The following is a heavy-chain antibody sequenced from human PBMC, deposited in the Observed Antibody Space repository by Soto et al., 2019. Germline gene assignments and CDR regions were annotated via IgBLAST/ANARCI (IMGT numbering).Heavy chain of an antibody. D-gene: IGHD3-10*01. CDR1: GFTFSSYG. CDR3: AKNSITMVRGADPSFDY. J-gene: IGHJ4*02. V-gene: IGHV3-30*18. CDR2: ISYDGSNK. Sequence: QVQLVESGGGVVQPGRSLRLSCAASGFTFSSYGMHWVRQAPGKGLEWVAVISYDGSNKYHADSVKGRFTISRENSKNTLYLQMNSLRAEDTAVYYCAKNSITMVRGADPSFDYWGQGTLVTVSS.